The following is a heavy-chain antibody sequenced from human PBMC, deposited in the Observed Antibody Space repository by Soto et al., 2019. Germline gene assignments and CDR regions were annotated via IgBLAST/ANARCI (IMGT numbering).Heavy chain of an antibody. D-gene: IGHD3-22*01. CDR2: ISGSGGST. V-gene: IGHV3-23*01. CDR1: GFTFSSYA. CDR3: AKDTTVNYYDSSGYYPRNAFDI. Sequence: PGGSLRLSCAASGFTFSSYAMSWFRQAPGKGLEWVSAISGSGGSTYYADSVKGRFTISRDNSKNTLYLQMNSLRAEDTAVYYCAKDTTVNYYDSSGYYPRNAFDIWGQGTMVTVSS. J-gene: IGHJ3*02.